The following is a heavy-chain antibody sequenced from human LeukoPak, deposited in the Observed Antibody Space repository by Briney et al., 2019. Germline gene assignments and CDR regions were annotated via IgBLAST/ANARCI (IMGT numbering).Heavy chain of an antibody. CDR2: IYSGGNT. Sequence: PGRPLRLSCAASGFTVSSDYMSWVRQAPGKGLEWVSTIYSGGNTYYADSVKGRFTISRDNSKNTLYLQVNSLRAEDTAVYYCARDPGLHNGMGVWGQGTTVTISS. V-gene: IGHV3-66*02. CDR3: ARDPGLHNGMGV. CDR1: GFTVSSDY. J-gene: IGHJ6*02. D-gene: IGHD3-10*01.